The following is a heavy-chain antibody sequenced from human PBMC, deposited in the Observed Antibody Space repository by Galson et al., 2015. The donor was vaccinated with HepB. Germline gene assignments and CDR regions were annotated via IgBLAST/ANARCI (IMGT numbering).Heavy chain of an antibody. CDR2: LNTDGSYP. CDR3: TRDSYYDSLYYGMDV. V-gene: IGHV3-74*01. CDR1: GFAFRSYW. D-gene: IGHD3-16*01. Sequence: SLRLSCAASGFAFRSYWMHWVRQVPGKGLVWVSRLNTDGSYPSYADSVKGRSTISRDNARNILYLQMNSLRAEDTAVYYCTRDSYYDSLYYGMDVWGQGTTVTVSS. J-gene: IGHJ6*02.